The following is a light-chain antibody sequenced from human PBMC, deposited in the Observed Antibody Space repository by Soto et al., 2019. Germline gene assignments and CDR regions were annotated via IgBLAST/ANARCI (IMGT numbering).Light chain of an antibody. CDR1: QSVKSTY. CDR2: GAS. CDR3: LQCDDPLTWA. Sequence: ETVLNNNTGTLPWSAGERATLSCRASQSVKSTYLAWYQQKPGQAPRLLIFGASHRATGIPDRFSGSGSGTDYTLTVCSLGPEDVAVYYCLQCDDPLTWAFGQGTKGDIK. J-gene: IGKJ1*01. V-gene: IGKV3-20*01.